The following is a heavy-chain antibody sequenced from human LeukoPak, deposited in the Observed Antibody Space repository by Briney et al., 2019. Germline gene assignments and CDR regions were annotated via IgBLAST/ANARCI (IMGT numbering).Heavy chain of an antibody. CDR2: ISSSSSTI. CDR3: ARAWYSWGYYFDY. CDR1: GFTFSSYS. Sequence: GGSLRLSCAASGFTFSSYSMNWVRKAAGKGLEWVSYISSSSSTIFYADSVKGRFTISRDNAKNSLYLQMHSLRDEDTAVYYCARAWYSWGYYFDYWGQGTLVTVSS. V-gene: IGHV3-48*02. D-gene: IGHD1-26*01. J-gene: IGHJ4*02.